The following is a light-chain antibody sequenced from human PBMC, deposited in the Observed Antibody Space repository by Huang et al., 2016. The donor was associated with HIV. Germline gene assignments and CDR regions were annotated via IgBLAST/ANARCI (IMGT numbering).Light chain of an antibody. CDR2: DVS. V-gene: IGKV1-5*01. J-gene: IGKJ1*01. CDR1: QSFTTW. Sequence: DIQMTQSPSTLSASVGDRVTITCRASQSFTTWLAWYQQKPGKAPKILIYDVSSLESGVPSRFSGSGSGTEFTLTISSLQPDDFATYYCQQYDGYPWTFGQGTKVEIK. CDR3: QQYDGYPWT.